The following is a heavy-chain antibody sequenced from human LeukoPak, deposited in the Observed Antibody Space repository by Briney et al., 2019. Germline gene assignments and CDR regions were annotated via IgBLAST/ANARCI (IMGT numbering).Heavy chain of an antibody. V-gene: IGHV3-30*03. Sequence: GGSLRLSCAASGFTFSSYGMHWVRQAPGKGLEWVAVISYDGSNKYYADSVKGRFTISRDNSKNTLYLQMNSLRAEDTAVYYCARDRDYDFWSGPASDYWGQGTLVTVSS. J-gene: IGHJ4*02. CDR2: ISYDGSNK. CDR3: ARDRDYDFWSGPASDY. CDR1: GFTFSSYG. D-gene: IGHD3-3*01.